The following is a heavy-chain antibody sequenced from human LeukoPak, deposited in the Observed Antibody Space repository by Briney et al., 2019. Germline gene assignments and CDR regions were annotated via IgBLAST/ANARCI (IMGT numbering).Heavy chain of an antibody. CDR1: GGSISIYY. J-gene: IGHJ4*02. Sequence: SETLSLTCTVSGGSISIYYCSWIRQPPGKGLEWIGYIYYSGSTNYNPSLKSRVTISVDTSKNQFSLKLSSVTAADTAVYYCARVGRDYSNYLDYWGQGTLVTVSS. D-gene: IGHD4-4*01. V-gene: IGHV4-59*01. CDR2: IYYSGST. CDR3: ARVGRDYSNYLDY.